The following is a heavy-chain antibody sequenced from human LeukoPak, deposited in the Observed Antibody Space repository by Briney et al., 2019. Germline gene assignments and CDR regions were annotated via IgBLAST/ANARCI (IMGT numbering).Heavy chain of an antibody. D-gene: IGHD4-11*01. J-gene: IGHJ4*02. CDR3: ARVYSNYDGTYFDY. Sequence: SETLSLTCTVSGGSISSSSYYWGWIRQPPGKGLEWIGSIYYSGSTYYNPSLKSRVTISVDTSKNQFSLKLSSVTAADTAVYYCARVYSNYDGTYFDYRGQGTLVTVSS. CDR2: IYYSGST. CDR1: GGSISSSSYY. V-gene: IGHV4-39*01.